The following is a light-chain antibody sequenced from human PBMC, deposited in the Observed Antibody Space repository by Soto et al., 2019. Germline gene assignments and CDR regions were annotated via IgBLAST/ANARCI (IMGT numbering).Light chain of an antibody. CDR1: SSDIGTYNF. CDR3: SSYAGSNNDVV. Sequence: QSVLTQPPSASGSPGQSVTISCTGTSSDIGTYNFVSWYQQHPGKAPKLIIYEVTKRPSGVPDRFSGSKSGITASLTVSGLQAEDEADYYCSSYAGSNNDVVFGGGTQLTVL. J-gene: IGLJ2*01. CDR2: EVT. V-gene: IGLV2-8*01.